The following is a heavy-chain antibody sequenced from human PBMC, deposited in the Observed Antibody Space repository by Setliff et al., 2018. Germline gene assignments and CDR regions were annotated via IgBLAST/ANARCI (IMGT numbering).Heavy chain of an antibody. Sequence: ASVKVSCKASGGTFGLSAISWVRQAPGQGLEWVGGMLPLHGTRNHTPKLQGRGSITADESKTTVFMELSSLTSEDTAIYFCVRAPPALHGEYGYFDLWGRGTLVTVSS. J-gene: IGHJ2*01. CDR3: VRAPPALHGEYGYFDL. D-gene: IGHD4-17*01. CDR1: GGTFGLSA. CDR2: MLPLHGTR. V-gene: IGHV1-69*13.